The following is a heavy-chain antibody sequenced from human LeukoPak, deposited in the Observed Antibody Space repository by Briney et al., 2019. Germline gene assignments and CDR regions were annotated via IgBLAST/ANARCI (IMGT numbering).Heavy chain of an antibody. CDR2: ISYDGSNK. CDR1: GFTFSSYA. D-gene: IGHD3-10*01. J-gene: IGHJ4*02. Sequence: GGSLRLSCAASGFTFSSYAMHWVRQAPGKGLEWVAVISYDGSNKYYADSVKGRFTISRDNSKNTLYLQMNSLRAEDTAVYYCARDVWFGGFAIDYWGQGTLVTVSS. CDR3: ARDVWFGGFAIDY. V-gene: IGHV3-30*04.